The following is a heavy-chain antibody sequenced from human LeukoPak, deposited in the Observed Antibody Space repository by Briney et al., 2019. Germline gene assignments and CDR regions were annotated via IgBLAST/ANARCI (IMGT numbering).Heavy chain of an antibody. J-gene: IGHJ4*02. V-gene: IGHV4-4*02. Sequence: PSGTLSLTCAVSGGSISSSNWWSWVRQPPGKGLEWIGSIYYSGSTYYNPSLKSRVTMSVDTSKNQFSLKLSSVTAADTAVYYCAVAGKGNLFDYWGQGTLVTVSS. CDR1: GGSISSSNW. CDR3: AVAGKGNLFDY. CDR2: IYYSGST. D-gene: IGHD6-19*01.